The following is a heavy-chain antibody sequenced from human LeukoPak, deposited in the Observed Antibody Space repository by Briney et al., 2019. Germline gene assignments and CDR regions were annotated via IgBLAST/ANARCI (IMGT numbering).Heavy chain of an antibody. CDR1: GGSFSDYF. CDR2: INDGGST. V-gene: IGHV4-34*01. J-gene: IGHJ3*02. CDR3: ARFSKITRGDWGDAFDI. D-gene: IGHD2-21*02. Sequence: PSETLSLTCSVYGGSFSDYFWSWIRQPPGKGLEWIGEINDGGSTNYNPSFMTRVAVSVDRSKNDFSLTMSSVTAADTAVYYCARFSKITRGDWGDAFDIWGQGTTVTVSS.